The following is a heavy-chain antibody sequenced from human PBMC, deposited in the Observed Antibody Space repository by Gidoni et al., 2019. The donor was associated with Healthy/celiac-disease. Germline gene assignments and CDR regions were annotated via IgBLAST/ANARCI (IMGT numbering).Heavy chain of an antibody. Sequence: QVQLQQWGAGLLKPSETLSLTCAVYGGSFSGDYWSWIRQPPGKGLEWIGEIKHSGSTNDNPSLKSRVTISVDTSKNQFSLKLSSVTAADTAVYYCARGYYYGSGSYYTLGPPYYYYGMDVWGQGTTVTVSS. D-gene: IGHD3-10*01. CDR2: IKHSGST. V-gene: IGHV4-34*01. CDR3: ARGYYYGSGSYYTLGPPYYYYGMDV. CDR1: GGSFSGDY. J-gene: IGHJ6*02.